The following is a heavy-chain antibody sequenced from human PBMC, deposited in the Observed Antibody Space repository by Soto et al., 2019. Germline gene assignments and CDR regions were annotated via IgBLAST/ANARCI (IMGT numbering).Heavy chain of an antibody. CDR3: ARTLTAPSVDY. Sequence: QVLLLESGGGVVQPGRSLRLSCAASGFTFSSYAVHWVRQAPGKGLEWVAVMSYDGSNKYYADSVKGRFTISSDNSKNTLYLQMNSLRAEDTAVYYCARTLTAPSVDYWGQGTLVTVSS. J-gene: IGHJ4*02. CDR1: GFTFSSYA. D-gene: IGHD5-18*01. V-gene: IGHV3-30-3*01. CDR2: MSYDGSNK.